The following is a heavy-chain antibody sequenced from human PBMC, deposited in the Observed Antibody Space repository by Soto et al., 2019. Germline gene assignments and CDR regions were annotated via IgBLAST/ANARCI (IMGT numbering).Heavy chain of an antibody. D-gene: IGHD5-12*01. V-gene: IGHV1-8*01. CDR3: ARVSFNALLRFPFDL. CDR1: GYSFTTYD. Sequence: QVQLVQSGAEVKKPGASVKVSCNASGYSFTTYDVNWVRQASGQGLEWMGWMNPNSGSTVIAQKFQGRVTMTRDSSISTAYMELSSLRPDDSAIYYCARVSFNALLRFPFDLWGQGTEVTVSS. J-gene: IGHJ4*02. CDR2: MNPNSGST.